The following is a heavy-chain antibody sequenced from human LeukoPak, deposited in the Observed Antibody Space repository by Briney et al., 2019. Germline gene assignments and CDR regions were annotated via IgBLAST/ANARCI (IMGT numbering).Heavy chain of an antibody. Sequence: GGSLRLSCAASGFTFSSYGMHWVRQAPGKGLEWVAVISYDGSNKYYADSVKGRFTISRDNSKNTLYLQMNSLRAEDTAVYYCAKGPRAEYFQHWGQGTLVTVSS. CDR3: AKGPRAEYFQH. CDR1: GFTFSSYG. J-gene: IGHJ1*01. V-gene: IGHV3-30*18. CDR2: ISYDGSNK.